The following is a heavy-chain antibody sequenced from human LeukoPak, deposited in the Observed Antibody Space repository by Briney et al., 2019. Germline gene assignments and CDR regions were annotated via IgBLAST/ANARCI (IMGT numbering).Heavy chain of an antibody. Sequence: RPTLVNPTQTLTLTCTFSGFSLNTPGVGVGWTRQPPGRALEWLALIYWDDGRRYSPSLKSRITITKDTSKKQVVLTMTNMDPVDTATYFCAHRKNYYDSSVFDNWGQGTLVTVSS. D-gene: IGHD3-22*01. CDR2: IYWDDGR. CDR1: GFSLNTPGVG. V-gene: IGHV2-5*02. J-gene: IGHJ4*02. CDR3: AHRKNYYDSSVFDN.